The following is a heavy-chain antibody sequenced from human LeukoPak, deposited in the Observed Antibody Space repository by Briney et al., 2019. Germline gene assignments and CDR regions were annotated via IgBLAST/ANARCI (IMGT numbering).Heavy chain of an antibody. Sequence: GGSLRLSCAASGFTFSDSYMTWIRQAPGKGLEWVSYISNSGSYIYYADSVKGRFTTSRDNAKSSLYLQMNSLRAEDTAVYYCARVQPSYYYDSSGYPDAFDIWGQGTMVTVSS. CDR3: ARVQPSYYYDSSGYPDAFDI. D-gene: IGHD3-22*01. CDR1: GFTFSDSY. J-gene: IGHJ3*02. CDR2: ISNSGSYI. V-gene: IGHV3-11*04.